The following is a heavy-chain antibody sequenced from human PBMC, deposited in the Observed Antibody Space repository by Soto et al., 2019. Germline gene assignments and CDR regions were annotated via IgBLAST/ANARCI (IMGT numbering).Heavy chain of an antibody. CDR2: IYYSGST. J-gene: IGHJ4*02. D-gene: IGHD5-18*01. CDR3: ATRYGSCFDY. CDR1: RCSISIYH. V-gene: IGHV4-59*08. Sequence: PSETLSPTCTGSRCSISIYHWIWIRQPPGKGLEWIGYIYYSGSTNYNPSLKSRVTISVDTSKNQFSLKLSSVTAADTAVYYCATRYGSCFDYWGPGTLATVS.